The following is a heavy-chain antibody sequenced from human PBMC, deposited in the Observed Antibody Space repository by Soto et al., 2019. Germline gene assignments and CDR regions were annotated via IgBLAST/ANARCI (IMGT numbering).Heavy chain of an antibody. V-gene: IGHV4-31*03. CDR1: GGSINSNNYF. D-gene: IGHD2-15*01. CDR3: ARLADHDY. J-gene: IGHJ4*02. CDR2: VSYSGST. Sequence: SEALSLTCSVSGGSINSNNYFWSWIRQQPERGLQWIGYVSYSGSTRYNPSLKSRVTMSLDTSKNQFSLKLSSVTAADTAVYYCARLADHDYWGQGTLVTVSS.